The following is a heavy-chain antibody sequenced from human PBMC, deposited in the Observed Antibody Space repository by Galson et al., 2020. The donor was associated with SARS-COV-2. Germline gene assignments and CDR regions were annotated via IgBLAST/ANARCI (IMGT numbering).Heavy chain of an antibody. CDR2: FDPEDGET. D-gene: IGHD4-17*01. Sequence: ASVKVSCKVSGYTLTELSMHWVRQAPGKGLEWMGGFDPEDGETIYAQKFQGRVTMTEDTSTDTAYMELSSLRSEDTAVYYCATASPLTVTDHWFRPWGQGTLVTVSS. J-gene: IGHJ5*02. V-gene: IGHV1-24*01. CDR1: GYTLTELS. CDR3: ATASPLTVTDHWFRP.